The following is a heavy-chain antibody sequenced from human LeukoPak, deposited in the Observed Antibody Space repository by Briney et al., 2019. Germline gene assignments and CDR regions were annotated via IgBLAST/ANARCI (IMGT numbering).Heavy chain of an antibody. CDR2: IHYSGST. J-gene: IGHJ6*03. CDR3: ASSPATYYYYYYMDV. Sequence: SETLSLTCTVSGGSISSYYWSWIRQPPGKGLEWIGYIHYSGSTNYNPSLKSRVTISVDTSKNQFSLKLSSVTAADTAVYYCASSPATYYYYYYMDVWGKGTTVTISS. V-gene: IGHV4-59*08. CDR1: GGSISSYY.